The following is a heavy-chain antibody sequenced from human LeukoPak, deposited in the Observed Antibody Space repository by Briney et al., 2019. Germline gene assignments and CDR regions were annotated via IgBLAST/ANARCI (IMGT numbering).Heavy chain of an antibody. Sequence: PGGSLRLSCAVSGFTLDDYGMHWVRQAPGKGLEWVSGFSWNSGTIGYADSVKGRFTIPGDNGKNSLYLQMNSLRAEDTALYFCARGPDTGYYYFYGMDVWGQGTTVTVSS. CDR3: ARGPDTGYYYFYGMDV. J-gene: IGHJ6*02. CDR2: FSWNSGTI. CDR1: GFTLDDYG. V-gene: IGHV3-9*01. D-gene: IGHD2-8*02.